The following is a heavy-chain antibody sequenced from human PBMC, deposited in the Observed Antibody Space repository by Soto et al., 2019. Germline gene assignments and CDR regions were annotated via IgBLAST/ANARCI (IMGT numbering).Heavy chain of an antibody. Sequence: QVQLEQSGGEVKKPGSSVKVSCKASGVTFSKFIMTWVRQAPGLGLEWVGGIIPIFGTANYAQKFQGRVTITADESTRTSYLEVSNLRSEDTAVYYCAKVRYSSPMGYYYGMDVWGQGTAVTVSS. CDR3: AKVRYSSPMGYYYGMDV. D-gene: IGHD6-19*01. CDR2: IIPIFGTA. J-gene: IGHJ6*02. CDR1: GVTFSKFI. V-gene: IGHV1-69*01.